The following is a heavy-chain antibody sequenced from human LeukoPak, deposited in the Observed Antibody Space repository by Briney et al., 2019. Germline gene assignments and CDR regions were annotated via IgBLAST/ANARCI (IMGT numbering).Heavy chain of an antibody. CDR2: ISGSGGST. J-gene: IGHJ4*02. V-gene: IGHV3-23*01. CDR3: AKEEIQVWLE. CDR1: GFAFSSYA. Sequence: PGGSLRLSCAASGFAFSSYAMSWVRQAPGKGLDWVSVISGSGGSTYYADSVKGRFTISRDNSKNTLYLQMNSLRAEDTAVYYCAKEEIQVWLEWGQGTLVTVSS. D-gene: IGHD5-18*01.